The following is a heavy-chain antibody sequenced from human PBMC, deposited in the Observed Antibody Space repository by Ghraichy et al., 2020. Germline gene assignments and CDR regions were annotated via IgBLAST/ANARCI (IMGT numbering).Heavy chain of an antibody. CDR3: AKDKVADVLLWFGEYDS. D-gene: IGHD3-10*01. J-gene: IGHJ4*02. CDR2: IRYDGSNK. CDR1: GFTFSSYG. Sequence: GGSLRLSCAASGFTFSSYGMHWIRQAPGKGLEWVAFIRYDGSNKYYADSVKGRFTISRDNSKNTLYLQMNSLRAEDTAVYYCAKDKVADVLLWFGEYDSWGQGTLVTVSS. V-gene: IGHV3-30*02.